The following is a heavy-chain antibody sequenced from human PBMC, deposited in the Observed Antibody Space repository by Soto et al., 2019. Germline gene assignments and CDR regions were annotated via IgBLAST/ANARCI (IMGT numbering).Heavy chain of an antibody. CDR1: GDSISRGGFS. V-gene: IGHV4-30-2*01. Sequence: PSETLSLTCAVSGDSISRGGFSWTWLRQPPGQGLEWIGYIYRSGTTDYNPSLKSRVSMSVDRARNQFSLFLTSVTAADTAVYYCARSLNWNYPFEYWGQGALVTVSS. J-gene: IGHJ4*02. CDR3: ARSLNWNYPFEY. CDR2: IYRSGTT. D-gene: IGHD1-7*01.